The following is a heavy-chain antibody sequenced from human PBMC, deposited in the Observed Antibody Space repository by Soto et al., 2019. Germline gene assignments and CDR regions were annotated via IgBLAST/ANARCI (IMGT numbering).Heavy chain of an antibody. CDR2: VSGYNYNT. V-gene: IGHV1-18*01. J-gene: IGHJ5*01. CDR1: GYRFRSYG. Sequence: ASVKVSCKASGYRFRSYGINWVRQAPGQGLEWIGWVSGYNYNTKYAQKLQGRITVTTDTSTNTAYMELRSLRSDDTAVYYCGRSSSLLADGWSESWGRGTLVIVS. D-gene: IGHD2-15*01. CDR3: GRSSSLLADGWSES.